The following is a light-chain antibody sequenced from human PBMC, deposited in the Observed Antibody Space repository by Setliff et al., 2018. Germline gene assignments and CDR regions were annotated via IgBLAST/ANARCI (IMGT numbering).Light chain of an antibody. Sequence: EIVLTQSPGTLSLSPGERATLSCRASQSVSNIYLAWYQQKPGQAPRLLIYGASNRASGIPDRFSGSGSGADFTLTISRLEPEDFALYYCQQYASSPITFGQGTRLEIK. CDR3: QQYASSPIT. J-gene: IGKJ5*01. V-gene: IGKV3-20*01. CDR1: QSVSNIY. CDR2: GAS.